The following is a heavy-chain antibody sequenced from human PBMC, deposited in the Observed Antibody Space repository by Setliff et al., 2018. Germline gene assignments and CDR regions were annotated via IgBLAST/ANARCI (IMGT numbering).Heavy chain of an antibody. CDR1: GGSMTDFF. CDR3: ARRPRTVVVEEDY. J-gene: IGHJ4*02. V-gene: IGHV4-4*08. Sequence: SETLSLTCSVTGGSMTDFFWNWIRQPPGKGLEWIGYIYTKGSTNYSPSLRSRVTMSLDRSRNQFSLTLNSMTAADTAVYYCARRPRTVVVEEDYWGQGILVTVSS. D-gene: IGHD2-15*01. CDR2: IYTKGST.